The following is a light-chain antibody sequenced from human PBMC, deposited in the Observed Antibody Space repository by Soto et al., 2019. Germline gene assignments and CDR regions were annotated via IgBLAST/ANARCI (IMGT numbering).Light chain of an antibody. J-gene: IGLJ1*01. V-gene: IGLV2-14*01. CDR1: SSDVGGYNY. CDR2: EVS. CDR3: SSYTSSSTLYV. Sequence: QSALTQPGSVSGSPGQSITISCTGTSSDVGGYNYVSWYQQHPGKAPKLMIYEVSNRPSGVSNRFSGSKSGYTASLTISGLQAEDEADYYCSSYTSSSTLYVFGTGTKLTVL.